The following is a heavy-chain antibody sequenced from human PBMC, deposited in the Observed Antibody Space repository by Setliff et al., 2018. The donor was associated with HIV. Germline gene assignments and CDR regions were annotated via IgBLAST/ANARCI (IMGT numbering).Heavy chain of an antibody. CDR3: ARRRTRDAFDI. Sequence: PSETLSLTCTVSGGSISSSSYYWGWIRQPPGKGLEWIGSVYYSGSTYYNSSLKRRVTISVDTSKNQFSLKLRSVTAADTAVYYCARRRTRDAFDIWGQGTMVTVS. J-gene: IGHJ3*02. CDR1: GGSISSSSYY. D-gene: IGHD2-2*01. CDR2: VYYSGST. V-gene: IGHV4-39*01.